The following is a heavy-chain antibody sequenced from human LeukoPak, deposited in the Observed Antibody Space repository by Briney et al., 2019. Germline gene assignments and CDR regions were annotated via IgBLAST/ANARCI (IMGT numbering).Heavy chain of an antibody. V-gene: IGHV1-18*01. D-gene: IGHD7-27*01. CDR2: ISAYNGNT. J-gene: IGHJ3*02. CDR3: ASNWGRDAFDI. CDR1: GYTFTSYG. Sequence: ASVKVSCKASGYTFTSYGISWVRQAPGQGLEWMGWISAYNGNTNYAQKLQGRVTMTRNTSISTAYMELSSLRSEDTAVYYCASNWGRDAFDIWGQGTMVTVSS.